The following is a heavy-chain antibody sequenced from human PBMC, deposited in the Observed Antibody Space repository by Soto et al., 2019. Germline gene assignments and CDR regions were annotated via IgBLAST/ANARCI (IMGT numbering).Heavy chain of an antibody. D-gene: IGHD2-15*01. CDR1: GFTFSSYG. J-gene: IGHJ4*02. V-gene: IGHV3-33*01. CDR3: ARVFIETWPVDY. Sequence: QVQLVESGGGVVQPGRSLRLSCAASGFTFSSYGMHWVRQAPGKGLEWVAVIWYDGSNQYYTDSVKGRFTISRDNSKNTVYLQMHSLRAEDTAVCHCARVFIETWPVDYWGQGTLVTVSS. CDR2: IWYDGSNQ.